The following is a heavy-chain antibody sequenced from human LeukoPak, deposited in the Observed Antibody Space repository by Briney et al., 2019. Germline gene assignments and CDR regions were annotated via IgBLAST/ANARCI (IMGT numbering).Heavy chain of an antibody. V-gene: IGHV4-61*01. CDR3: ARLNYYDSSGYSRGLDY. CDR1: GGSVSSGSYY. Sequence: PSETLSLTCTVSGGSVSSGSYYWSWIRQPPGKGLEWIGYIYYSGSTNYNPSLKSRVTISVDTSKNQFSLKLSSVTAADTAVYYCARLNYYDSSGYSRGLDYWGQGTLVTVSS. D-gene: IGHD3-22*01. J-gene: IGHJ4*02. CDR2: IYYSGST.